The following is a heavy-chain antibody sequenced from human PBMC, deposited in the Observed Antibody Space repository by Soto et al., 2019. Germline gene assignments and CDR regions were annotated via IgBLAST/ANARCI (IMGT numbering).Heavy chain of an antibody. CDR1: GGTFYTYT. CDR3: ARIPLYSFPTSDYLDS. J-gene: IGHJ4*02. V-gene: IGHV1-69*15. Sequence: VSCKASGGTFYTYTFSWVRQAPGQGLEWMGSITPIYPTTNYAEKFQGRLTVTADGSTNTAYMELNSLTSEDTAVYYCARIPLYSFPTSDYLDSWGQGTLGTVSS. D-gene: IGHD5-18*01. CDR2: ITPIYPTT.